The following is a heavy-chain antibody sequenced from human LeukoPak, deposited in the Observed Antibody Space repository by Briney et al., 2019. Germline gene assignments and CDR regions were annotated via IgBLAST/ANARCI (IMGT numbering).Heavy chain of an antibody. CDR3: AKDYGDFHFDY. V-gene: IGHV3-23*01. D-gene: IGHD4-17*01. CDR1: GFTFRRYG. Sequence: GGTLRLSCAASGFTFRRYGMSWVRQAPGKGLEWVSAISGSGGSTYYVDSVKGRFTVSRDNAKKSVYLQMNSLRAEDTAVYYCAKDYGDFHFDYWGQGTLVTVSS. CDR2: ISGSGGST. J-gene: IGHJ4*02.